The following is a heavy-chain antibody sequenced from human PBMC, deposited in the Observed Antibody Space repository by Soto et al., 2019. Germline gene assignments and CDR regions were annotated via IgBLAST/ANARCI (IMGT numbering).Heavy chain of an antibody. D-gene: IGHD3-22*01. V-gene: IGHV3-48*01. CDR1: GFTCSSYS. CDR3: ARPRSYYDSTTYSDGQPADH. J-gene: IGHJ5*02. CDR2: MSSTSSTI. Sequence: WGALRVSCAPSGFTCSSYSINSVRQATGKGLEWVSYMSSTSSTIYYADSAKGRFSISRDNSKNTLYLQMNSLRPDDTAMFYCARPRSYYDSTTYSDGQPADHWGLAPMAPVSS.